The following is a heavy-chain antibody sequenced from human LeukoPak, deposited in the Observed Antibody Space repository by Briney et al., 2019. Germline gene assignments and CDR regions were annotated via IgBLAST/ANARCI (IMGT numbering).Heavy chain of an antibody. CDR1: GYTFTGYY. D-gene: IGHD3-10*01. V-gene: IGHV1-2*02. CDR3: AWASYYNVGHYMDV. CDR2: INPNSGGT. Sequence: GASVKVSCKASGYTFTGYYMHWVRQAPGQGLGWMGWINPNSGGTNYAQKFQGRVTMTRATSISTSYMELSRLRTNDTAEYSSAWASYYNVGHYMDVWGKGTTVTVSS. J-gene: IGHJ6*03.